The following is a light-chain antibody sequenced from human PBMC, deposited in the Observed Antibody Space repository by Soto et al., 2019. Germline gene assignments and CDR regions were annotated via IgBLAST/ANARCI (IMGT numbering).Light chain of an antibody. Sequence: DIHLTQSPSTLSASVGDRVTITCRASQTISHWLAWYQQKPGKAPKLLIFDASSLENGVPSRFSGSGSGTEFTLTTTGLQPDDFATYYCQQYNTYWTFGQGTKVEI. CDR3: QQYNTYWT. CDR1: QTISHW. J-gene: IGKJ1*01. CDR2: DAS. V-gene: IGKV1-5*01.